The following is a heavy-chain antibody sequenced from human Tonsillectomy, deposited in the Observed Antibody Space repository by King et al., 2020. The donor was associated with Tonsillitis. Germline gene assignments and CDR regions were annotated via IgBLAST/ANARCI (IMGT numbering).Heavy chain of an antibody. CDR2: ICDSGST. D-gene: IGHD4-17*01. CDR3: ARQKLSTVSNDY. CDR1: GGSISSSGDC. Sequence: KRKETGPGLVKTSETLSLTCTVSGGSISSSGDCWGGMRQPPGKGLEGIGSICDSGSTYYNPSLRGRVTVFGDTSKSQFSLKLSSVTAADTALYYCARQKLSTVSNDYWGQGSLVTVSS. V-gene: IGHV4-39*01. J-gene: IGHJ4*02.